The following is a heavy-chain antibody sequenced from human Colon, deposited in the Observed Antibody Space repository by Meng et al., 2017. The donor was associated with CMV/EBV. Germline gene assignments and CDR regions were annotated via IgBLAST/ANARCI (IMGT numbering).Heavy chain of an antibody. J-gene: IGHJ4*02. V-gene: IGHV4-59*12. CDR2: IYYSGST. CDR3: ARGRHKYCSSTSCYRPRYFDY. CDR1: GGSISSYY. D-gene: IGHD2-2*01. Sequence: SETLSLTCTVSGGSISSYYWSWIRQPPGKGLEWIGYIYYSGSTNYNPSLKSRVTISVDTSKNQFSLKLSSVTAADTAVYYCARGRHKYCSSTSCYRPRYFDYWGQGTLVTVSS.